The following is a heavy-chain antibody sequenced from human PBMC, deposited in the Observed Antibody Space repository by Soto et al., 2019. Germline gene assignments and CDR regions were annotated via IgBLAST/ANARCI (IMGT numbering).Heavy chain of an antibody. Sequence: QVQLVQSGAEVKKPGSSVKVSCKASGGTFSSYAISWVRQAPGQGLEWMGGIIPIFGTANYAQKFQGRVTITADESTSTAYMELSSLRSEDTAVYYCARDRDYSGYDIGFDDYYYGMDVWGQGTTVTVSS. CDR3: ARDRDYSGYDIGFDDYYYGMDV. CDR1: GGTFSSYA. J-gene: IGHJ6*02. D-gene: IGHD5-12*01. CDR2: IIPIFGTA. V-gene: IGHV1-69*01.